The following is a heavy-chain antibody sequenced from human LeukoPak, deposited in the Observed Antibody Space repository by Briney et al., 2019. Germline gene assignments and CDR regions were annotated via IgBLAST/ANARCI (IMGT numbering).Heavy chain of an antibody. Sequence: SVKVPCKASGGTFSSYAISWVRQAPGQGLEWMGGIIPIFGTANYAQKFQGRVTITTDESTSTAYMELSSLRSEDTAVYYCARVGLPSYYMDVWGKGTTVTVSS. V-gene: IGHV1-69*05. CDR2: IIPIFGTA. CDR3: ARVGLPSYYMDV. J-gene: IGHJ6*03. D-gene: IGHD1-7*01. CDR1: GGTFSSYA.